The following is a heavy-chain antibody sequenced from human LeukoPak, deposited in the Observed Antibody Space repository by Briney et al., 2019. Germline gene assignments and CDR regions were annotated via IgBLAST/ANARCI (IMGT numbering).Heavy chain of an antibody. V-gene: IGHV3-23*01. J-gene: IGHJ5*02. CDR2: ISYDGGST. CDR3: AKGSGIHHFNWFDP. CDR1: GFTFSGYA. Sequence: GGSLRLSCAASGFTFSGYAMTWVRQAPGKGLEWLSGISYDGGSTYYTDSVKGRFTISRDNSKNTLYLQVNSQTAEDTAVYYCAKGSGIHHFNWFDPWGQGALVTVSS. D-gene: IGHD1-26*01.